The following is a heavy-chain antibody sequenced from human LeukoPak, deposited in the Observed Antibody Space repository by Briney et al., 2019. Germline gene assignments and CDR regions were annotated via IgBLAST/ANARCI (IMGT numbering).Heavy chain of an antibody. D-gene: IGHD6-13*01. J-gene: IGHJ3*02. CDR2: INPNSGGT. Sequence: ASVKVSCKASGYTFTAYYMHWVRQAPGQGLEYMGWINPNSGGTNYAQEFQGRVTMTRDTSISTAYLELSSLTSDDTAVYYCARDGVYSRDFDAFDIWGQGTKVTVTS. CDR1: GYTFTAYY. CDR3: ARDGVYSRDFDAFDI. V-gene: IGHV1-2*02.